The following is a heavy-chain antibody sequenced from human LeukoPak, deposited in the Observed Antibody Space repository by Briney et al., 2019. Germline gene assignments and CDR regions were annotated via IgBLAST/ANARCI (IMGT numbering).Heavy chain of an antibody. D-gene: IGHD2-15*01. J-gene: IGHJ4*02. CDR3: TGQDCSGGSCSYVDY. CDR1: GFTFSGFY. Sequence: PGGSLRLSCAASGFTFSGFYMHWVRQASGKGLEWVGLIRSKPNSYTTVYAASVQGRFTISRDDSKNTAYLQMNSLKAEDTAVYYCTGQDCSGGSCSYVDYWGQGTLVTVSS. CDR2: IRSKPNSYTT. V-gene: IGHV3-73*01.